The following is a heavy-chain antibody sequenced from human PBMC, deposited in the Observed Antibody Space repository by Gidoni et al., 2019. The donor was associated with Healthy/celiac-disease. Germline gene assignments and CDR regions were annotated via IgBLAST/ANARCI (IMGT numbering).Heavy chain of an antibody. CDR2: IKSKTDGGTT. V-gene: IGHV3-15*01. J-gene: IGHJ3*02. D-gene: IGHD1-20*01. CDR3: TTDRVTGTTTGDAFDI. CDR1: GFTFSDAW. Sequence: EVQLVESGGGLVKPGGSLRLSCAASGFTFSDAWMSWVRQAPGKGLEWVGLIKSKTDGGTTDYAAPVKGRFTILRDDSKNTLYLQMNSLKTEDTAVYYCTTDRVTGTTTGDAFDIWGQGTMVTVSS.